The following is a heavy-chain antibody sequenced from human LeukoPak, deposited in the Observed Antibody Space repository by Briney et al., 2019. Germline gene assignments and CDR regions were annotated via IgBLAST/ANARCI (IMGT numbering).Heavy chain of an antibody. J-gene: IGHJ4*02. D-gene: IGHD2-2*01. V-gene: IGHV3-48*01. Sequence: QPGGSLRLSCAASGFTFSSYSMNWVRQAPGKGLEWVSYISSSSSTTYYADSVKGRFTISRDNSKNTLYLQMNNLRAEDTAVYYCAHPVVPAAWMYFFDYWGQGTLVTVSS. CDR1: GFTFSSYS. CDR2: ISSSSSTT. CDR3: AHPVVPAAWMYFFDY.